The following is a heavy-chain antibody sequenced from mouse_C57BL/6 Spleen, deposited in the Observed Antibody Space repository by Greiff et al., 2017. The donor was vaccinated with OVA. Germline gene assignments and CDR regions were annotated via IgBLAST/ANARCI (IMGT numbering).Heavy chain of an antibody. Sequence: EVQLVESGPGLVKPSQSLSLTCSVTGYSITSGYYWNWIRQFPGNKLEWMGYISYDGSNNYNPSLKNRISITRDTSKNQFFLKLNSVTTEDTATYYCARARAQAPDYWGQGTTLTVSS. V-gene: IGHV3-6*01. CDR1: GYSITSGYY. CDR2: ISYDGSN. CDR3: ARARAQAPDY. J-gene: IGHJ2*01. D-gene: IGHD3-2*02.